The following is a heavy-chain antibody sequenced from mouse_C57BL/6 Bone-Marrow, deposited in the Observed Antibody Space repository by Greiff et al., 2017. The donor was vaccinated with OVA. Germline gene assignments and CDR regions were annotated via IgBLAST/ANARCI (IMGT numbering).Heavy chain of an antibody. Sequence: VQLKESGPGLVKPSQSLSLTCSVTGYSITSGYYWNWIRQFPGNKLEWMGYISYDGSNNYNPSLKNRISITRDTSKNQFFLKLNSVTTEDTATYYCAREGSSYGPDYFDYWGQGTTLTVSS. CDR2: ISYDGSN. J-gene: IGHJ2*01. CDR3: AREGSSYGPDYFDY. D-gene: IGHD1-1*01. CDR1: GYSITSGYY. V-gene: IGHV3-6*01.